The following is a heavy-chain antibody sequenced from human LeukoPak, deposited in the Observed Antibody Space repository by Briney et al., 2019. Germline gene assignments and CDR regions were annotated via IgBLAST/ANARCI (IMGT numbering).Heavy chain of an antibody. D-gene: IGHD2-21*02. CDR1: GFSFDDHA. CDR3: ARDMTAHSSAVSGVPGDY. CDR2: INWDGSLI. V-gene: IGHV3-43D*03. Sequence: HTGGSLRLSCAASGFSFDDHAMHWVRQAPGKGLEWVSLINWDGSLIYYGDSVRGRFTISRGNSKNSLFLQMHSLRAEDSAFYYCARDMTAHSSAVSGVPGDYWGQGALVTVSS. J-gene: IGHJ4*02.